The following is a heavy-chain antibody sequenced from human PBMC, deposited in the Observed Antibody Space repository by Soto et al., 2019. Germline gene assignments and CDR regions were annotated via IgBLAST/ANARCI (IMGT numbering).Heavy chain of an antibody. D-gene: IGHD2-21*01. Sequence: GYLRLSLAACGFTFRSYSMNWVRQAPGKGLEWVSSISSTSSYIYYADSVKGRFTISRDNAKNSLYLEMNSLRAEDTAVYYCETEPLEIATDYAFDIWGQGTMFTVSS. CDR1: GFTFRSYS. CDR2: ISSTSSYI. CDR3: ETEPLEIATDYAFDI. V-gene: IGHV3-21*01. J-gene: IGHJ3*02.